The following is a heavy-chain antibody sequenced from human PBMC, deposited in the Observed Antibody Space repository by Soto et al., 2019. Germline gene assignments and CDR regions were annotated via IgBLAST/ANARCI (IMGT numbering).Heavy chain of an antibody. V-gene: IGHV3-23*01. CDR3: AKTVTDYYYYYGMDV. Sequence: EVQLLESGGGLVQPGWSLRLSCAASGFTFSSYAMSWVSQAPGKGLEWVSAISGSGGSTYYADSVKGRFTISRDNSKNTLYLQMNSLRAEDTAVYYCAKTVTDYYYYYGMDVWGQGTTVTVSS. CDR2: ISGSGGST. D-gene: IGHD4-17*01. CDR1: GFTFSSYA. J-gene: IGHJ6*02.